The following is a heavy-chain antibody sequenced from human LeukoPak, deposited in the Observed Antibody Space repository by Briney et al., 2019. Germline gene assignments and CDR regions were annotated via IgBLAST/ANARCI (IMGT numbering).Heavy chain of an antibody. J-gene: IGHJ6*03. Sequence: SETLSLTCTVSGGSISSYYWSWIRQPPGKGLEWIGYINYSGNTKYNPSLKSRVTMSVDTSKNQFSLKLSSVTAADTAVYYCARDLRGEPYMDVWGKGTTVTVSS. V-gene: IGHV4-59*12. CDR1: GGSISSYY. CDR2: INYSGNT. CDR3: ARDLRGEPYMDV.